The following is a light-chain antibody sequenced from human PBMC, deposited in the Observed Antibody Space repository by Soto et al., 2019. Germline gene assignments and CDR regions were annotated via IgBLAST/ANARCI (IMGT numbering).Light chain of an antibody. CDR1: QSVSRSY. CDR2: ATS. CDR3: QQRSSWPFT. Sequence: EIVLTQSPGTLSLSPGDRATLSCRASQSVSRSYLGWYQQKPGQAPRLLMYATSNRATGIPARFSGSGSGTDFTLTISSLEPEDFAVYYCQQRSSWPFTFGPGTKVDIK. V-gene: IGKV3D-20*02. J-gene: IGKJ3*01.